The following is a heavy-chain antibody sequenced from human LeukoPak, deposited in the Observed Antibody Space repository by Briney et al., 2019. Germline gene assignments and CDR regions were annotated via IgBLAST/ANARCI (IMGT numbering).Heavy chain of an antibody. D-gene: IGHD3-10*01. Sequence: ASVKVSCKASRGTFSNYAISWVRQAPGQGLEWMGGIIPIFGTANYAQKLQGRVTITADECTSTAYMELSSLRSEDTAVYYCARSDYYYGSGSKRHKGGWFDPWGQGTLVTVSS. CDR1: RGTFSNYA. CDR3: ARSDYYYGSGSKRHKGGWFDP. V-gene: IGHV1-69*13. J-gene: IGHJ5*02. CDR2: IIPIFGTA.